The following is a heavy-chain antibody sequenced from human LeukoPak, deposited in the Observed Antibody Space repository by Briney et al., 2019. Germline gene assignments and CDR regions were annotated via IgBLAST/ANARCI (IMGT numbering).Heavy chain of an antibody. J-gene: IGHJ6*03. CDR3: ARAYSGYYYYMDG. D-gene: IGHD3-10*01. V-gene: IGHV3-53*01. Sequence: GGSLRLSCAASGFTVSSNYMSWVRQAPGKGLEWVSVIYSGGSTYYADSVKGRFTISRDNSKNTLYLQMDSLRAEDTAVYYCARAYSGYYYYMDGWGKGTTVTVSS. CDR2: IYSGGST. CDR1: GFTVSSNY.